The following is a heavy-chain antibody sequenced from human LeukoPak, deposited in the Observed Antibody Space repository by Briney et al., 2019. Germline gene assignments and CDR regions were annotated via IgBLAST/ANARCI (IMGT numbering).Heavy chain of an antibody. Sequence: ASVKVSCKVSGYTLTELSMHWVRQAPGKGLEWMGGFDPEDGETIYAQKFQGRVTMTEDTSTDTAYMELSSLRSEDTAVYYCATVLQGEYQLLDPFYFDYWGQGTLVTVSS. V-gene: IGHV1-24*01. CDR2: FDPEDGET. D-gene: IGHD2-2*01. CDR1: GYTLTELS. CDR3: ATVLQGEYQLLDPFYFDY. J-gene: IGHJ4*02.